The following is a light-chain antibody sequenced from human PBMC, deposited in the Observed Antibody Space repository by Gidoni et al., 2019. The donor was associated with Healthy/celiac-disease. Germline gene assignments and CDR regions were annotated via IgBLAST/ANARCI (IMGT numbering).Light chain of an antibody. J-gene: IGKJ4*01. Sequence: EIVLRQSPATLSVSPGERATLFCRASQSVNSNLSCYQQKPGQAPRLLIYGASTRATGSPARFSGSGSGTEFTLTISSLQSEDFAVYYCQQYNNWPPLSFGGGTKVEIK. V-gene: IGKV3-15*01. CDR1: QSVNSN. CDR3: QQYNNWPPLS. CDR2: GAS.